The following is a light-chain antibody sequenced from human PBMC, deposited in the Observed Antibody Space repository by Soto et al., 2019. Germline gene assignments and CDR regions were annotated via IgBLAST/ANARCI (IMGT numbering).Light chain of an antibody. CDR2: EVS. CDR1: SRDVGGFNY. V-gene: IGLV2-14*01. Sequence: QSGLTLPASVSGSPGQSITISCTGTSRDVGGFNYVSWYQQQPGRAPKLILYEVSNRPSGVAHRFTGSKSGNTASLTISGLQAEDEADYYCSSFTSSITYVFGTGTKVTVL. CDR3: SSFTSSITYV. J-gene: IGLJ1*01.